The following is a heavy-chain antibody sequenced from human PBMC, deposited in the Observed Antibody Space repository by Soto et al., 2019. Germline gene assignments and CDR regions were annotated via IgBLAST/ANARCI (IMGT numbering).Heavy chain of an antibody. CDR1: GDSISSSSYY. CDR2: IHYRANS. D-gene: IGHD6-19*01. J-gene: IGHJ4*02. Sequence: NPSETLSLTCAVSGDSISSSSYYWAWIRQPPGKGLEWIGSIHYRANSYYSPSLKSRITISVDTSKNQISLRLSSVTAADTAVYYCARGQWLAEIDSWGQGTLVTVSS. CDR3: ARGQWLAEIDS. V-gene: IGHV4-39*01.